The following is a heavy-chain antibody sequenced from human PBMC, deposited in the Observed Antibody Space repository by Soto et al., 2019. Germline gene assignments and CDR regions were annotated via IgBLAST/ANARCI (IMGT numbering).Heavy chain of an antibody. CDR1: GFTFSSYG. Sequence: PGGSLRLSCAASGFTFSSYGMHWVRQAPGKGLEWVAVIWYDGSNKYYADSVKGRFTISRDNSKNTLYLQMNSLRAEDTAVYYCARDYLVGATGDAFDIWGQGTMVTVSS. D-gene: IGHD1-26*01. CDR2: IWYDGSNK. V-gene: IGHV3-33*01. J-gene: IGHJ3*02. CDR3: ARDYLVGATGDAFDI.